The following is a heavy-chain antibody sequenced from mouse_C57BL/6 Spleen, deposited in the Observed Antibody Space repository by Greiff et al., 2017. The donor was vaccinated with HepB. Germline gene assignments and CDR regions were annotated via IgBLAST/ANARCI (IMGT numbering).Heavy chain of an antibody. CDR1: GFTFSDYG. CDR3: ARNSKEYYYAMDY. V-gene: IGHV5-17*01. D-gene: IGHD2-5*01. CDR2: ISSGSSTI. Sequence: EVKVVESGGGLVKPGGSLKLSCAASGFTFSDYGMHWVRQAPEKGLEWVAYISSGSSTIYYADTVKGRFTISRDNAKNTLFLQMTSLRSEDTAMYYCARNSKEYYYAMDYWGQGTSVTVSS. J-gene: IGHJ4*01.